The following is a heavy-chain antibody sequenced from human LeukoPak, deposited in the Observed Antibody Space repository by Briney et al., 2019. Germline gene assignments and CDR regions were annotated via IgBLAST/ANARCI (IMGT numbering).Heavy chain of an antibody. CDR2: IKQDGSEK. Sequence: PGGSLRLSCAASGFTFSSYWMSWVRQAPGKGLEWVANIKQDGSEKYYVDSVKGRFTIFRDNSENTLYLQTNSLRVEDTAVYYCAKDTPTTGYHLDSWGQGTLVTVSS. J-gene: IGHJ4*02. D-gene: IGHD1-1*01. CDR1: GFTFSSYW. CDR3: AKDTPTTGYHLDS. V-gene: IGHV3-7*01.